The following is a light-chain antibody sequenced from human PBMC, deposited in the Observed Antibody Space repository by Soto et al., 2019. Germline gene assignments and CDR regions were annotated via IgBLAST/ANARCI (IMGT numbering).Light chain of an antibody. CDR1: QSVSSSY. V-gene: IGKV3-20*01. CDR2: GAS. Sequence: EIVLTQSPGTLSLSPGERATLSCRASQSVSSSYLAWYQQKPGQAPRLLIYGASSRATGIPDRFSGSGSGTDFTLTISRLEPEDFAVYYCQHYGNSSFTFGQGTKLEIK. CDR3: QHYGNSSFT. J-gene: IGKJ2*01.